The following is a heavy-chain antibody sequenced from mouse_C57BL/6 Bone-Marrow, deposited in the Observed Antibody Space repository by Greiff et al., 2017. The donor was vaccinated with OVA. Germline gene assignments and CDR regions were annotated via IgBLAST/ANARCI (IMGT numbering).Heavy chain of an antibody. CDR3: ARGNYGSHYFDY. CDR2: ISYSGST. D-gene: IGHD1-1*01. V-gene: IGHV3-1*01. CDR1: GYSITSGYD. J-gene: IGHJ2*01. Sequence: EVKLMESGPGMVKPSQSLSLTCTVTGYSITSGYDWHWIRHFPGNKLEWMGYISYSGSTNYNPSLKSRISITHDTSKNHLFLKLNSVTTEDTATYYCARGNYGSHYFDYWGQGTTLTVSS.